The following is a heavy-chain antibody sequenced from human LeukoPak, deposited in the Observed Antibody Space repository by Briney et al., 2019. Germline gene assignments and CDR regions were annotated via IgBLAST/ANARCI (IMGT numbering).Heavy chain of an antibody. Sequence: PGGSLRLSCGASGFSFNMHAMHWVRQAPGKGLEWVAVISYDGIKKYFADSVKGRFTISRDNSKNTLHLQMNSLRAEDTAVYYCAKVYCGGDCYSHFDYWGQGSLVTVSS. V-gene: IGHV3-30*18. D-gene: IGHD2-21*02. J-gene: IGHJ4*02. CDR3: AKVYCGGDCYSHFDY. CDR1: GFSFNMHA. CDR2: ISYDGIKK.